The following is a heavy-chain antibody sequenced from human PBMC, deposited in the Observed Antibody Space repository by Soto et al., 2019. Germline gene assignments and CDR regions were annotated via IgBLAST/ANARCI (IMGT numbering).Heavy chain of an antibody. CDR3: AFYCSSTSCLYFDY. CDR1: GFTFSSYS. J-gene: IGHJ4*02. CDR2: ISSSSSTI. D-gene: IGHD2-2*01. V-gene: IGHV3-48*01. Sequence: PGGSLRLSCAASGFTFSSYSMNWVRQAPGKGLEWVSYISSSSSTIYYADSVKGRFTISRDNAKNSLYLQMNSLRAEDTAVYYCAFYCSSTSCLYFDYGGGGTWVPVS.